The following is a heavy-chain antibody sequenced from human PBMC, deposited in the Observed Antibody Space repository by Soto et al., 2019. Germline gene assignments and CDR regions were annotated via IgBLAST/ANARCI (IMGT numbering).Heavy chain of an antibody. CDR3: EKKRSGSSSMGCFDS. V-gene: IGHV3-30*18. Sequence: PGGSLRLSCAASGFTFSDFVMYWVRQAPGKGLEWVTLISYDGSNTYYADSVMGRFTVSRDYSKNTMYLQMNSLRADDTAVYYCEKKRSGSSSMGCFDSWGQGTLVTVSA. CDR1: GFTFSDFV. J-gene: IGHJ4*02. CDR2: ISYDGSNT. D-gene: IGHD6-6*01.